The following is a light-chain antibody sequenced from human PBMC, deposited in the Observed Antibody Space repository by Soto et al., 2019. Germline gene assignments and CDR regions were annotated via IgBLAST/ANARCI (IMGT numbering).Light chain of an antibody. Sequence: QSVLTQPPSVSGAPGQRVTISCTGSSSNIGAGYDVHWYQHLPGTAPKLLIYGNNNRPSGVPERFSGSKSGTSASLAITGLPAEDADDYYCQYDGSIRSCEVFGTGTKLTVL. CDR2: GNN. CDR3: QYDGSIRSCEV. CDR1: SSNIGAGYD. J-gene: IGLJ1*01. V-gene: IGLV1-40*01.